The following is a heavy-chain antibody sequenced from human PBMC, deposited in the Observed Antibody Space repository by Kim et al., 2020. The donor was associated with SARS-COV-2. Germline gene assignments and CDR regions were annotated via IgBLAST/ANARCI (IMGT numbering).Heavy chain of an antibody. Sequence: GGSLRLSCAASGFTFSAYSMHWVRQAPGKGLEWVSSISIGSGSIYYADSVKGQFTISRDDAKNSLYLQMNSLRAEDTALYYCASELGGGPFDYWGQGTLVTVSS. J-gene: IGHJ4*02. CDR2: ISIGSGSI. CDR1: GFTFSAYS. V-gene: IGHV3-21*01. D-gene: IGHD7-27*01. CDR3: ASELGGGPFDY.